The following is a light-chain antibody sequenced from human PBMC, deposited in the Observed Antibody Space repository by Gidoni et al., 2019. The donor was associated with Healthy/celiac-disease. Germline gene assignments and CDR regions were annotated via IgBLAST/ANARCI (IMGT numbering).Light chain of an antibody. J-gene: IGKJ1*01. Sequence: ELVLTQSPATLSLSPGERATLSCRASQSVSSYLAWYHQKPGQAPRLLIYDASNRATGIPARFSGSGSGTDFTLTISSLEPEDFAVYYCQQRSNWLWTFXXXTKVEIK. CDR2: DAS. CDR3: QQRSNWLWT. V-gene: IGKV3-11*01. CDR1: QSVSSY.